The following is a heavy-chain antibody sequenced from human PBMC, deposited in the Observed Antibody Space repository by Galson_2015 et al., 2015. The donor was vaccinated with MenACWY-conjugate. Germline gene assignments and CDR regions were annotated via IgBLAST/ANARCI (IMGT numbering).Heavy chain of an antibody. CDR3: ARGGGAVAGNYYYFYMDV. CDR2: IYPSENT. Sequence: SETLSLTCAVSGGSISSDNWWSWVRQPPEMGLEWIGEIYPSENTNYNPSLKSRVTISLDKSKNQFSLKLTSVTAADTAVYYCARGGGAVAGNYYYFYMDVWGKGTTVTVSS. J-gene: IGHJ6*03. CDR1: GGSISSDNW. V-gene: IGHV4-4*02. D-gene: IGHD6-19*01.